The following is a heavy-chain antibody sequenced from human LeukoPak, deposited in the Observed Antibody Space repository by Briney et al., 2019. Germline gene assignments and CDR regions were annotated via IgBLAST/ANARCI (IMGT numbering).Heavy chain of an antibody. V-gene: IGHV1-24*01. CDR1: GYTLTQLA. CDR3: VTDGATYYLH. J-gene: IGHJ4*02. D-gene: IGHD1-26*01. Sequence: ASVKVSCKVSGYTLTQLAMHWVRQTPGKGLEWMGGFAPEDGETVYTQKFQGRVTMTEDTSTDTAYMELSSLSSEDTAVYYCVTDGATYYLHWGQGTLVTVSS. CDR2: FAPEDGET.